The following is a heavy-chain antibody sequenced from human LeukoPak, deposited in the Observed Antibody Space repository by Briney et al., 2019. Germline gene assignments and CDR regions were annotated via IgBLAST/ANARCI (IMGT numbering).Heavy chain of an antibody. V-gene: IGHV3-11*06. Sequence: GGSLRLSCAASGFTFSDYYMSWIRQAPGKGLEWVSYISSSSSYTNYADSVKGRFTISRDNSKNTLYLQMNSLRAEDTAVYYCAKVPHGDYAVDYWGQGTLVTVSS. CDR2: ISSSSSYT. J-gene: IGHJ4*02. CDR1: GFTFSDYY. CDR3: AKVPHGDYAVDY. D-gene: IGHD4-17*01.